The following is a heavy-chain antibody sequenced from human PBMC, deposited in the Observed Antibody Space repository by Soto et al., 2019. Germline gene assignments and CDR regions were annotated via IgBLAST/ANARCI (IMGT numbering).Heavy chain of an antibody. Sequence: SETLSLTCAVSGFSISSSNWWSLVRHPPGKGLEWIGEIYHSGSTNYNPSLKSRVTISVDKSKNQFSLKLSSVTAADTAVYYCNGYSYGWDFDYWGQGTLVTVSS. CDR3: NGYSYGWDFDY. D-gene: IGHD5-18*01. J-gene: IGHJ4*02. CDR2: IYHSGST. V-gene: IGHV4-4*02. CDR1: GFSISSSNW.